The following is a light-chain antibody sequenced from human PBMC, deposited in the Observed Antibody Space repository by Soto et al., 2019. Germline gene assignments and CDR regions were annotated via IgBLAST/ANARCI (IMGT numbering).Light chain of an antibody. Sequence: EIVLAQSPATLSLSPGERATLSCRASQSVSSYLAWYQQKPGQAPRLLIYDASNRATGVPARLSGSGSGTDFTLNISSIEPEDVAVYYCQQRRNWPSTFGGGTKVEIK. J-gene: IGKJ4*01. CDR2: DAS. CDR1: QSVSSY. CDR3: QQRRNWPST. V-gene: IGKV3-11*01.